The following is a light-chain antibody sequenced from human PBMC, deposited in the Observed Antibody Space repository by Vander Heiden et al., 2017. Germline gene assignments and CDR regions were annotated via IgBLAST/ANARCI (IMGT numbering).Light chain of an antibody. J-gene: IGKJ3*01. Sequence: DIQMTQSPSSLSASVGDRVTITCRASQSISSYLNWYQQKPGKAPKLLIYAASSLQSGVPSRCSSLQPEDFATYYCQQSYSTPFFGPGTKVDIK. CDR2: AAS. CDR1: QSISSY. CDR3: QQSYSTPF. V-gene: IGKV1-39*01.